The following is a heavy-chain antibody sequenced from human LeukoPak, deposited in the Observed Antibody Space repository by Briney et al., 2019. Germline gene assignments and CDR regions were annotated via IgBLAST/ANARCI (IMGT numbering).Heavy chain of an antibody. V-gene: IGHV3-7*04. CDR1: GFTFGDYA. CDR2: IKQDGSKK. J-gene: IGHJ4*02. D-gene: IGHD5-24*01. CDR3: TRVGYIDEGIDY. Sequence: GGSLRLSCTASGFTFGDYAMTWVRQAPGKGLEWVANIKQDGSKKSYVDSVKGRFTISRDNAKNSLYLQMNSLRAEDTAIYYCTRVGYIDEGIDYWGQGTLVTVSS.